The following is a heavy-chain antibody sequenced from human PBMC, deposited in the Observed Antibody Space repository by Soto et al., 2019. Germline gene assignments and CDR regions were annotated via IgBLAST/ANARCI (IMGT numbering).Heavy chain of an antibody. Sequence: ASVKVSCKASGYTFTSYAMHWVRQAPGQRLEWMVCINAGNGNTKYSQKFQGRVTITRDTSASTAYMELSSLRSEDTAVYYCARDWYIAAAGTDWFDPWGQGTLVTVSS. CDR3: ARDWYIAAAGTDWFDP. CDR2: INAGNGNT. V-gene: IGHV1-3*01. J-gene: IGHJ5*02. CDR1: GYTFTSYA. D-gene: IGHD6-13*01.